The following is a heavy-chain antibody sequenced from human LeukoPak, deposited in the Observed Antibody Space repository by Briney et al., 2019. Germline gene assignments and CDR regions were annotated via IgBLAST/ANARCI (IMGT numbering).Heavy chain of an antibody. J-gene: IGHJ4*02. CDR2: ISAYNGNT. V-gene: IGHV1-18*01. CDR1: GYTFTSYG. Sequence: ASVKVSCKASGYTFTSYGISWVRQAPGQGLEWMGWISAYNGNTNYAQKFQGRVTITADESTSTAYMELSSLRSEDTAVYYCGALYGSGTTYVDYWGQGTLVTVSS. CDR3: GALYGSGTTYVDY. D-gene: IGHD3-10*01.